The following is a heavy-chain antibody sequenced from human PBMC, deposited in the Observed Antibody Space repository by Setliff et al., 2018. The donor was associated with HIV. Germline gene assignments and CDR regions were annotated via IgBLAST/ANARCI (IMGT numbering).Heavy chain of an antibody. Sequence: SETLSLTCSVSGGSISSSSYYGGWIRQPPGNGLEWIGSIYHTGSTYYKPSLKSRVTISVDTSKNQFSLKLTSVTASDTAVYYCARAAAGNTGPFDLWGQGSPVTVSS. CDR1: GGSISSSSYY. CDR3: ARAAAGNTGPFDL. J-gene: IGHJ4*02. CDR2: IYHTGST. V-gene: IGHV4-39*01. D-gene: IGHD4-17*01.